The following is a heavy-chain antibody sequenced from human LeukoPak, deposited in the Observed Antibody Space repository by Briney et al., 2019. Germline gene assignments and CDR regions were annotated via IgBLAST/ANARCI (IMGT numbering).Heavy chain of an antibody. CDR1: GGSISSYY. CDR3: ARGRGGYVLGSMAFDI. V-gene: IGHV4-34*01. CDR2: INHSGST. Sequence: SETLSLTCTVSGGSISSYYWSWIRQPPGKGLEWIGEINHSGSTNYNPSLKSRVTISVDTSKNQFSLKLSSVTAADTAVYYCARGRGGYVLGSMAFDIWGQGTMVTVSS. D-gene: IGHD1-26*01. J-gene: IGHJ3*02.